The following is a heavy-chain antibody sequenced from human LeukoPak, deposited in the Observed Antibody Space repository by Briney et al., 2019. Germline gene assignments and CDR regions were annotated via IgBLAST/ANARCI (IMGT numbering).Heavy chain of an antibody. Sequence: SETLSLTCAVYGGSFSDYYWSWIRQPPGKGLEWIGEINHSGSTNYNTSLKSRVTISLDTSKNQFSLKLTSVTAADTAVYYCARSSGSSRFWFDPWGQGTLVTVSS. CDR2: INHSGST. D-gene: IGHD3-10*01. V-gene: IGHV4-34*01. CDR1: GGSFSDYY. CDR3: ARSSGSSRFWFDP. J-gene: IGHJ5*02.